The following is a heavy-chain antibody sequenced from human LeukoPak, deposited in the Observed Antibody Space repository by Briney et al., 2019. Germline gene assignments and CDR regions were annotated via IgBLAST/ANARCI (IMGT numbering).Heavy chain of an antibody. Sequence: PSETLSLNCTVSGGSISTSTYYWGWIRQPPGKGLEWIGGMHYSGSTNYNPSLKSRVTISGDTSKNQFSLKLSSVTAADTAVYYCARRGRVVVPAAPDAFDIWGQGTMVSVSS. J-gene: IGHJ3*02. V-gene: IGHV4-39*01. D-gene: IGHD2-2*01. CDR2: MHYSGST. CDR1: GGSISTSTYY. CDR3: ARRGRVVVPAAPDAFDI.